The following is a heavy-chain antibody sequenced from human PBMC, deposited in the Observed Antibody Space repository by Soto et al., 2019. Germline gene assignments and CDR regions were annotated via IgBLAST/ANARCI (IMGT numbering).Heavy chain of an antibody. CDR2: IYHSGST. V-gene: IGHV4-4*02. D-gene: IGHD3-9*01. Sequence: PSETLSLTCAVSGGSISSSNWWSWVRQPPGKGLEWIGEIYHSGSTNYNPSLKSRVTISVDKSKNQFSLKLSSVTAADTAVYYCARDSGLRYFDWLLGGFDPWGQGTLVTVSS. CDR1: GGSISSSNW. CDR3: ARDSGLRYFDWLLGGFDP. J-gene: IGHJ5*02.